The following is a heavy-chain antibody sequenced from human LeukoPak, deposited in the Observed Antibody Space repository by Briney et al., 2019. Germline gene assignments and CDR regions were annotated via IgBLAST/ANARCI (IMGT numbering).Heavy chain of an antibody. CDR1: TYTFTAYY. CDR2: INPNSGGT. Sequence: ASVKVSCKASTYTFTAYYMHWVRQAPGQGLEWMGWINPNSGGTNYAQEFQGRVTMTRDTSISTAYMELSRLRSDDTAVYYCARGDYGGNSKYYFDYWGQGTLVTVSS. J-gene: IGHJ4*02. CDR3: ARGDYGGNSKYYFDY. V-gene: IGHV1-2*02. D-gene: IGHD4-23*01.